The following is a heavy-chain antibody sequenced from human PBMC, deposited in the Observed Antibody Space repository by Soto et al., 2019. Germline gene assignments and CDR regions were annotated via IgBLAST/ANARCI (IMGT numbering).Heavy chain of an antibody. J-gene: IGHJ3*02. CDR1: GGSISSYY. V-gene: IGHV4-59*01. CDR2: IYYSGST. Sequence: SETLSLTCTVSGGSISSYYWSWIRQPPGKGLEWIGYIYYSGSTNYNPSLKSRVTISADTSKNQFSLKLSSVTAADTAVYYCARVRRGIAARRAFDIWGQGTMVTVSS. CDR3: ARVRRGIAARRAFDI. D-gene: IGHD6-6*01.